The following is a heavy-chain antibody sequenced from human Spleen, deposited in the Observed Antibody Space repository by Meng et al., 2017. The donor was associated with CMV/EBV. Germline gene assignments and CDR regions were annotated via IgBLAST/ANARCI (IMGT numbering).Heavy chain of an antibody. Sequence: GESLKISCAASGFTFDDNGMNWVRQAPGKGLEWVSGINWNGGITSYADSVKGRFTIYRDNAKDSLYLQMNILTAADTAVYYCARGGHSNSWYLGYWGQGTLVTVSS. D-gene: IGHD6-13*01. J-gene: IGHJ4*02. CDR2: INWNGGIT. V-gene: IGHV3-20*04. CDR1: GFTFDDNG. CDR3: ARGGHSNSWYLGY.